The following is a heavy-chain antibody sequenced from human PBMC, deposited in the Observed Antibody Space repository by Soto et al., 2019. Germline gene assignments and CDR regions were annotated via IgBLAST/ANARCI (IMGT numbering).Heavy chain of an antibody. CDR1: GFTFSSYA. Sequence: GGSLRLSCAASGFTFSSYAMHWVRQAPGKGLEWVAVISYDGSNKYYADSVKGRFTISRDNSKNTLYLQMNSLRAEDTAVYYCAKPTTVAYFDRSGYALDLWGQGTLVTVSS. V-gene: IGHV3-30-3*02. CDR2: ISYDGSNK. CDR3: AKPTTVAYFDRSGYALDL. J-gene: IGHJ5*02. D-gene: IGHD3-22*01.